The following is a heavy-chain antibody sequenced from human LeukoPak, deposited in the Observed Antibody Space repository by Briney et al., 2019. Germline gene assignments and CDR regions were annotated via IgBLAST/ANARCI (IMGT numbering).Heavy chain of an antibody. CDR3: TRFGRSYYYYMDV. CDR2: IRSKAYGGTT. J-gene: IGHJ6*03. Sequence: GSLRLSCAASGFTFSSYWMHWVRQAPGKGLEWVGFIRSKAYGGTTEYAASVKGRFTISRDDSKSIAYLQMNSLKTEDTAVYYCTRFGRSYYYYMDVWGKGTTVTISS. D-gene: IGHD3-10*01. V-gene: IGHV3-49*04. CDR1: GFTFSSYW.